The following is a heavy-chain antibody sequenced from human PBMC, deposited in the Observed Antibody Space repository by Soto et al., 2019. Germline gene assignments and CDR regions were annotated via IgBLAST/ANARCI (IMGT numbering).Heavy chain of an antibody. CDR2: ISWHDDK. CDR1: GFSLSTSGVG. CDR3: AHRPSWWVWDSNNWFYT. V-gene: IGHV2-5*01. D-gene: IGHD3-22*01. J-gene: IGHJ5*02. Sequence: SGPTLVNPTQTLTLTCTFSGFSLSTSGVGVGWIRQPPGKALEWLALISWHDDKRYSPSLKSRLTITKNTSKNQAVLTMTNMDPVNTATYHCAHRPSWWVWDSNNWFYTWGQGTLVTVSS.